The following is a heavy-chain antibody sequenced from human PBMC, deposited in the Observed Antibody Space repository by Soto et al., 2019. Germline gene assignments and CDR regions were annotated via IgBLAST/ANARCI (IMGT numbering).Heavy chain of an antibody. CDR3: ARQLTY. V-gene: IGHV4-59*08. CDR1: GGSISSSY. D-gene: IGHD6-13*01. CDR2: IYDSGST. Sequence: SETLSLTCTVSGGSISSSYWSWIRQPPGKGLEWIGYIYDSGSTYYNSSLKSRVTMSVDTSKNQFSLNLSSVTAADTAVYYCARQLTYWGQGTPVTVSS. J-gene: IGHJ1*01.